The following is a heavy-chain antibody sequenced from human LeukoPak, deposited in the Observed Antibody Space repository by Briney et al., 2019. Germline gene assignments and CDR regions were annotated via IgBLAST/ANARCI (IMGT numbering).Heavy chain of an antibody. CDR2: IKSSADGGAT. D-gene: IGHD2-8*02. Sequence: SGGSLRLSCAASGFTFSDAWLSWVRQAPGKGSEWVGRIKSSADGGATDYAAPVKGRFTVSRDDSKDTLYLQMNSLKTEDTAVYYCSLRYCSGTSCPGYWGQGTLVTVSS. CDR1: GFTFSDAW. J-gene: IGHJ4*02. V-gene: IGHV3-15*01. CDR3: SLRYCSGTSCPGY.